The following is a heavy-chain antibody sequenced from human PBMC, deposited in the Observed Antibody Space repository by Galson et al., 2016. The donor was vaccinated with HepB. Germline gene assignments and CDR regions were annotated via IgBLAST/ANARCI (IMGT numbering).Heavy chain of an antibody. D-gene: IGHD4-17*01. CDR2: ISGSGGIT. CDR1: GFTFSNYA. CDR3: AKAKAYLGDYVRFPFAY. V-gene: IGHV3-23*01. J-gene: IGHJ4*02. Sequence: SLRLSCAASGFTFSNYAMSWVRQAPGKGLEWVSVISGSGGITYYADSVKGRFTISRDNSKNTLYLQMDSLRAEDTALYYCAKAKAYLGDYVRFPFAYWGQGTLVTVSS.